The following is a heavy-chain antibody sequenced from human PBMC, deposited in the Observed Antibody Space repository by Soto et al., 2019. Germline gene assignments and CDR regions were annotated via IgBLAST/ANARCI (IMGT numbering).Heavy chain of an antibody. CDR2: ISYDGNNK. J-gene: IGHJ6*02. V-gene: IGHV3-30*18. CDR1: GFSLSNNG. Sequence: PGGSLRLSCAASGFSLSNNGMHWVRQAPGKGLEWVAVISYDGNNKYYADSVKGRFTISRDNSKNTVYLEMNNLRAEDTAMYYCAKGGSGHYLTYYYYYGMDVWRQGNTVTVSS. CDR3: AKGGSGHYLTYYYYYGMDV. D-gene: IGHD3-16*01.